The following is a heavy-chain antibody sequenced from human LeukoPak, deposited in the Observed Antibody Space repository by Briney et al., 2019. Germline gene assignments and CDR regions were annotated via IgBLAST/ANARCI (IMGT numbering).Heavy chain of an antibody. CDR3: ARDAAYGYDRFDY. J-gene: IGHJ4*02. Sequence: GGSLRLSCAASGFMFSDYWMAWVRQSPGKGLEWLANINEDGSDKNYVASEKGRFTISRDNAKKSLYLQMNSLRGEDTAVYYCARDAAYGYDRFDYWGQGTQVTVSS. CDR2: INEDGSDK. D-gene: IGHD5-18*01. V-gene: IGHV3-7*01. CDR1: GFMFSDYW.